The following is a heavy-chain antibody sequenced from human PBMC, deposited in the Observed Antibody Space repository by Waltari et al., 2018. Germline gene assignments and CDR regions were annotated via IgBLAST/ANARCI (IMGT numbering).Heavy chain of an antibody. CDR1: GFPFNNYA. V-gene: IGHV3-23*04. CDR3: AKAHWDYGNYYYYYMDG. D-gene: IGHD1-7*01. Sequence: EVQLVESGGGLVQPGGSLRLSCAAAGFPFNNYALNWVRQAPGEGPEWVSTISGNGVSRYYADSVEGRFTISRDNSRNTVYLQMSSLRAEDTAIYYCAKAHWDYGNYYYYYMDGWGNGTTVIVSS. CDR2: ISGNGVSR. J-gene: IGHJ6*03.